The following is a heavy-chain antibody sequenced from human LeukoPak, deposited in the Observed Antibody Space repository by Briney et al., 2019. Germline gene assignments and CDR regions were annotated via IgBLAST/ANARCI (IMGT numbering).Heavy chain of an antibody. CDR3: ARVIGKMVRGVMGY. Sequence: ASVKVSCKASGYTFTGYYIHWVRQAPGQGLEWMGWINPNRGGTNYAQKFQGRVTMTGDTSISTAYMELSSLRSEDTAVYYCARVIGKMVRGVMGYWGQGTLVTVSS. D-gene: IGHD3-10*01. V-gene: IGHV1-2*02. CDR1: GYTFTGYY. CDR2: INPNRGGT. J-gene: IGHJ4*02.